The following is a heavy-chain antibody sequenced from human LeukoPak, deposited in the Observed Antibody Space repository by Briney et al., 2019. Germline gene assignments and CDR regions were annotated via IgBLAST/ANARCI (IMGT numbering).Heavy chain of an antibody. V-gene: IGHV1-2*04. CDR1: GYTFTGYY. J-gene: IGHJ6*02. CDR2: INPNSGGT. Sequence: ASVKVSCKAYGYTFTGYYMHWVRQAPGQGLEWMGWINPNSGGTNYAQKFQGWVTMTRDTSISTAYMELSRLRSDDTAVYYCARGSAVAGTYYYYYGMDVWGQGTTVTVSS. CDR3: ARGSAVAGTYYYYYGMDV. D-gene: IGHD6-19*01.